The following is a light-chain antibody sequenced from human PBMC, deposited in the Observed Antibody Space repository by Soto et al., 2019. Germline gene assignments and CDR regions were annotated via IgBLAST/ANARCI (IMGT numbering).Light chain of an antibody. CDR2: WAS. V-gene: IGKV4-1*01. CDR1: QSVLSSSNNKNY. Sequence: DIVMTQSPDSLAVSLGERATINCKSCQSVLSSSNNKNYLAWYQQKPGQPPKLLIYWASTRESGVPDRFSGSGSGTDFTLTISSLQAEDVAVYYCQQYYNTPYTFGQGTKLEI. CDR3: QQYYNTPYT. J-gene: IGKJ2*01.